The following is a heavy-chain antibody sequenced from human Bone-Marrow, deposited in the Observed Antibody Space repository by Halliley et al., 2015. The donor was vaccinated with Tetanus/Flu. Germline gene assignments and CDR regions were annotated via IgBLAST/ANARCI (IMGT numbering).Heavy chain of an antibody. CDR3: ARDGEMATNPLKP. CDR2: ISPSLGKA. D-gene: IGHD5-12*01. Sequence: WMGRISPSLGKANYAQKFQGRVTITADKTPTTAYMEMSSLRSEAASVYFCARDGEMATNPLKPWGQGTLVTVSS. J-gene: IGHJ4*02. V-gene: IGHV1-69*04.